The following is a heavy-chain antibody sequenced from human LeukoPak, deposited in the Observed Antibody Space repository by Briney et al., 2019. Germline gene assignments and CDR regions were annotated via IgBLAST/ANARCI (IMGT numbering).Heavy chain of an antibody. CDR3: ARTTLGYCSGGSCYSFDY. J-gene: IGHJ4*02. Sequence: SQALSLTCTVSGGSISSGDYYWSWIRQPPGKGLEWIGYIYYSGSTHYNPSLKSRVTISVDTSKNQFSLKLSSVTAADTAVYYCARTTLGYCSGGSCYSFDYWGQGTLVTVSS. V-gene: IGHV4-30-4*01. D-gene: IGHD2-15*01. CDR2: IYYSGST. CDR1: GGSISSGDYY.